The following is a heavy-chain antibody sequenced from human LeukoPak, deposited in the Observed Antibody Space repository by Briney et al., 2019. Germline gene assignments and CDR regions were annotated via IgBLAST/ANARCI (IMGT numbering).Heavy chain of an antibody. Sequence: PGGSLRLSCAASGFTVSSNYMSWVRQAPGKGLEWVSVIYSGGSTYYADSVKGRFTISRDNSKNTLYLQMNSLRAEDTAVYYCAKSPPLGYCSGGSCPLDYWGQGTLVTVSS. D-gene: IGHD2-15*01. CDR1: GFTVSSNY. CDR3: AKSPPLGYCSGGSCPLDY. V-gene: IGHV3-66*02. CDR2: IYSGGST. J-gene: IGHJ4*02.